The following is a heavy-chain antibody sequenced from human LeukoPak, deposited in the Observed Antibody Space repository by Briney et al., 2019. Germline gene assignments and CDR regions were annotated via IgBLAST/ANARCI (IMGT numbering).Heavy chain of an antibody. CDR1: GYTFTSYY. J-gene: IGHJ4*02. CDR3: ARAAMVRGVVDY. CDR2: INPSGGST. Sequence: ASVKVSCKASGYTFTSYYMHWVRQAPGQGLEWMGIINPSGGSTSYAQKFQGRVTMTRDMSTSTVYMELSSLRSEDTAVYYCARAAMVRGVVDYWGQGTRVAVSS. D-gene: IGHD3-10*01. V-gene: IGHV1-46*01.